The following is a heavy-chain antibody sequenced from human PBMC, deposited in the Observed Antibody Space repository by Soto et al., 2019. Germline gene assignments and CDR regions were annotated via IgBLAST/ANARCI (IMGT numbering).Heavy chain of an antibody. CDR2: IYYSGST. J-gene: IGHJ6*03. CDR1: GGSISSYY. Sequence: PSETLSLTCTVSGGSISSYYWSWIRQPPGKGLEWIGYIYYSGSTNYNPSLKSRVTISVDTSKNQFSLKLSSVTAADTAVYYCARQEQRGYYYYYYMDVWGKGTTVTVSS. D-gene: IGHD6-25*01. CDR3: ARQEQRGYYYYYYMDV. V-gene: IGHV4-59*08.